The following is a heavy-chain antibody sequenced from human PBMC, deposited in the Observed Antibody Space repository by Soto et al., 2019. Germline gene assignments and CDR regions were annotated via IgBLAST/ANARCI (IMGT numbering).Heavy chain of an antibody. Sequence: SETLSLTCTVSGASVSTGYWSWIRQPPGKGLEWIGFMYYSGSFNYNPSLTSRVTISVDTSKNQFSLKLSSVTAADTAVYYCARRYGYSFDYWGQGTLVTVSS. CDR2: MYYSGSF. J-gene: IGHJ4*02. CDR3: ARRYGYSFDY. CDR1: GASVSTGY. V-gene: IGHV4-59*02. D-gene: IGHD5-18*01.